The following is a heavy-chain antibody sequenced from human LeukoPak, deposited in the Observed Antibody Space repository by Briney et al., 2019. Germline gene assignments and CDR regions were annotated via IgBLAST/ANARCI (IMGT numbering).Heavy chain of an antibody. CDR3: AKGVTIFGVVSVTYFDY. CDR2: ISGSGGST. Sequence: GGSLRLSCAASGFTFSSYSMNWVRQAPGKGLEWVSAISGSGGSTYYADSVKGRFTISRDNSKNTLYLQMNSLRAEDTAVYYCAKGVTIFGVVSVTYFDYWGQGTLVTVSS. J-gene: IGHJ4*02. D-gene: IGHD3-3*01. V-gene: IGHV3-23*01. CDR1: GFTFSSYS.